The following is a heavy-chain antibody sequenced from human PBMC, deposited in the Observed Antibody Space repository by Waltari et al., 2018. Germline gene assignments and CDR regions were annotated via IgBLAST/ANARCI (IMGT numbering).Heavy chain of an antibody. J-gene: IGHJ4*02. CDR2: SRSKANRYAT. D-gene: IGHD6-19*01. CDR1: GFTFSGSA. V-gene: IGHV3-73*02. Sequence: EVQLVESGGGLVQPGGSLKLSCAASGFTFSGSAMHWVRQASGKGLEWVGRSRSKANRYATAYAASVKGRFTIARDDSKNTAYLQMNSLKTEDTAVYYCTSPPFIAVAGSSDYWGQGTLVTVSS. CDR3: TSPPFIAVAGSSDY.